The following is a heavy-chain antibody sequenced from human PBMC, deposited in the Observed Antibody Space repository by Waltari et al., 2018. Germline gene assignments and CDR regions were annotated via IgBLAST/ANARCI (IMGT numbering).Heavy chain of an antibody. CDR2: IKQEGSEK. J-gene: IGHJ4*02. D-gene: IGHD6-13*01. V-gene: IGHV3-7*01. CDR1: GFTFSIYW. Sequence: EVQLVESGGGLVQPGGSLRLSCAASGFTFSIYWMSWVRQAPGKGLEWVANIKQEGSEKYYVDSVKGRFTISRDNAKNSLYLQMNSLRAEDTAVYYCARDKAAAGYWGQGTLVTVSS. CDR3: ARDKAAAGY.